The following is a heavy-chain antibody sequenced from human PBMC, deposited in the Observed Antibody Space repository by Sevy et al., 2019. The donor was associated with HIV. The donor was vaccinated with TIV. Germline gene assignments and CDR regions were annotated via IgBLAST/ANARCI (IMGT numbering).Heavy chain of an antibody. J-gene: IGHJ3*02. CDR2: IGTAGDT. CDR3: ARGIGYRDAFDI. D-gene: IGHD3-3*01. V-gene: IGHV3-13*01. Sequence: GGYLRLSCAASGFTFSSYDMHWVRQATGKGLEWVSAIGTAGDTYYPGSVKGRFTISRENAKNSLYLQMNSLRAGDTAVYYCARGIGYRDAFDIWGQGTMVTVSS. CDR1: GFTFSSYD.